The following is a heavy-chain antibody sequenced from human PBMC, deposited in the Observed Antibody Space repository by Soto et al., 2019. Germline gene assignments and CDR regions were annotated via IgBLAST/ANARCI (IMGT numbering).Heavy chain of an antibody. CDR1: GHSITTGDG. D-gene: IGHD3-3*02. V-gene: IGHV4-38-2*02. CDR3: ARVKLAGRGSFHD. J-gene: IGHJ4*02. Sequence: PSKTLSLTGSVCGHSITTGDGWCWIRQPPVKGLEWIGSTYHSRNTYYNPSLKSRVTLSIATSKNQFSLKLRSVTAADTAMYYCARVKLAGRGSFHDWGQGTLVTVS. CDR2: TYHSRNT.